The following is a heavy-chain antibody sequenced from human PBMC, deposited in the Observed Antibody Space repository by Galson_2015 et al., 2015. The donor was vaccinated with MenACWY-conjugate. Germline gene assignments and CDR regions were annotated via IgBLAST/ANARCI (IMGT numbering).Heavy chain of an antibody. Sequence: SVTVSCKASGYTFNHYGMNWVRQAPGQGLEWMGWINTNTGNPTYAQGFTARFVFSLDTSVSTAYLQISSLKAEDTAVYYCARFPAWGSSFGYFDYWGRGILVAVSS. J-gene: IGHJ4*02. CDR3: ARFPAWGSSFGYFDY. CDR1: GYTFNHYG. CDR2: INTNTGNP. D-gene: IGHD7-27*01. V-gene: IGHV7-4-1*02.